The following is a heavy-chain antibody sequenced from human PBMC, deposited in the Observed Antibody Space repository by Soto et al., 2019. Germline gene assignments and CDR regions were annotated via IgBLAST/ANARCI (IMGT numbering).Heavy chain of an antibody. CDR2: IIPILGIA. Sequence: SVKVSCKASGGTFSSYTISWVRQAPGQGLEWMGRIIPILGIANYAQKFQGRVTITADKSTSTAYMELSSLRSEDTAVYYCARGHPWDCSSTSCYEWDAFDIWGQGTMVTVSS. CDR1: GGTFSSYT. V-gene: IGHV1-69*02. CDR3: ARGHPWDCSSTSCYEWDAFDI. D-gene: IGHD2-2*01. J-gene: IGHJ3*02.